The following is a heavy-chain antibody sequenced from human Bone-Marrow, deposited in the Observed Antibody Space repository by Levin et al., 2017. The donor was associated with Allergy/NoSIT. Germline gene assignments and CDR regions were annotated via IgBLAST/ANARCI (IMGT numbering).Heavy chain of an antibody. J-gene: IGHJ4*02. CDR3: ARRTKVYNWRDYYFDY. D-gene: IGHD1-1*01. V-gene: IGHV1-2*02. Sequence: GLEWMGWIDPNNGGTAYPQKFQGRVTMTRDTSISTAYMELGSLTSDDTAIYYCARRTKVYNWRDYYFDYWGQGTLVTVSS. CDR2: IDPNNGGT.